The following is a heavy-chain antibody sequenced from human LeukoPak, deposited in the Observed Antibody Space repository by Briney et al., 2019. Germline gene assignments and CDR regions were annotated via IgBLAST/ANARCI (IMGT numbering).Heavy chain of an antibody. Sequence: GGSLRLSCAASGFTFSSYSINWVRQAPGKGLEWVSSISSSSSYIYYADSVKGRFTISRDNAKNSLYLQMNRLRAEDTAVYYCARCYNVLDAFDIWGQGTMVTVSS. V-gene: IGHV3-21*01. J-gene: IGHJ3*02. CDR1: GFTFSSYS. CDR2: ISSSSSYI. D-gene: IGHD5-24*01. CDR3: ARCYNVLDAFDI.